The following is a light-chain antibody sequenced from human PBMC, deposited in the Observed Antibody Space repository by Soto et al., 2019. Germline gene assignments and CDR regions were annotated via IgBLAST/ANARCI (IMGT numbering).Light chain of an antibody. J-gene: IGLJ1*01. Sequence: QAVVTQPPSVSGAPGQRVTISCTGSSSNIGAGYDVHWYQQLPGTAPKLLIYGNSNRPSGVPDRFSGSKSGTSVSLAITRLQAEDEADYYCQSYDSSLSGYVFGTGTKVTVL. CDR3: QSYDSSLSGYV. V-gene: IGLV1-40*01. CDR2: GNS. CDR1: SSNIGAGYD.